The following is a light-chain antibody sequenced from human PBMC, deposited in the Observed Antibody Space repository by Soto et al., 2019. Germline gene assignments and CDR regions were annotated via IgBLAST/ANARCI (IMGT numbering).Light chain of an antibody. V-gene: IGLV1-40*01. CDR2: GDS. J-gene: IGLJ3*02. CDR3: QSYDSSLRGWV. Sequence: QSVLTQPPSVSGAPGQRVTISCTGSSSNIGANYDVHWYQHLPGTAPRLLISGDSNRPSGVPDRFSGSKSGTSASLGIAGLQAEDEADYCCQSYDSSLRGWVFGGGTKVTVL. CDR1: SSNIGANYD.